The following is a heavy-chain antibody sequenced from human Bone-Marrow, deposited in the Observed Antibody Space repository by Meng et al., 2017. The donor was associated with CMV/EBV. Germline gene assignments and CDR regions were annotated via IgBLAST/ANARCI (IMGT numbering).Heavy chain of an antibody. D-gene: IGHD6-6*01. CDR1: GFSFDDYA. J-gene: IGHJ4*02. CDR3: AKDKLGSSSHFDY. Sequence: SLKISCAASGFSFDDYAMHWVRLRPGKGLEWVSGISWNSDTIGYADSVKGRFTISRDNAKNSLYLQINSLRTEDTALYYCAKDKLGSSSHFDYWGQGTRVTGSS. CDR2: ISWNSDTI. V-gene: IGHV3-9*01.